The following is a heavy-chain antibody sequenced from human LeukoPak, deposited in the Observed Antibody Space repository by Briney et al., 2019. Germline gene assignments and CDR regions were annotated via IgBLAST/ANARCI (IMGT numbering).Heavy chain of an antibody. CDR1: GYSISSGYY. D-gene: IGHD2-2*01. Sequence: SETLSLTCIVSGYSISSGYYWGWIRQPPGKGLEWIGNIHHSGSTYYNPSLKSRVTISVDTSKNQLSLKLSSVTAADTAVYYCARGPDTISTSCYACHDYWGQGTLVTVSS. J-gene: IGHJ4*02. CDR2: IHHSGST. CDR3: ARGPDTISTSCYACHDY. V-gene: IGHV4-38-2*02.